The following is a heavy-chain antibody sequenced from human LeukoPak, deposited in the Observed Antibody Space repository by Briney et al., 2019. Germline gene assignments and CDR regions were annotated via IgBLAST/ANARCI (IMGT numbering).Heavy chain of an antibody. Sequence: GGSLRLSCAASGFTFSSYEMNWVRQAPGMGLEWVSHISSTGSIKYYADSVKGRFTISRDNAKNSMYLQMNSLRAEDTAVYYCARGRSITLLRGVAMSDGFDIRGQGAMVAVSS. J-gene: IGHJ3*02. CDR3: ARGRSITLLRGVAMSDGFDI. D-gene: IGHD3-10*01. CDR1: GFTFSSYE. CDR2: ISSTGSIK. V-gene: IGHV3-48*03.